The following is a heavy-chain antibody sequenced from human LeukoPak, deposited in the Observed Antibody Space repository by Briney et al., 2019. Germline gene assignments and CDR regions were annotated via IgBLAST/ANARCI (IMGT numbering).Heavy chain of an antibody. Sequence: PGRSLRLSCTTSGFTFGDYTMNWFRQAPGKGLEWVGFIGSKAYGGTTEYAASVKGRFTISRDDSKSIAYLQMNSLRAEDTAVYYCAKDHVSNPYYFDYWGQGTLVTVSS. J-gene: IGHJ4*02. CDR1: GFTFGDYT. V-gene: IGHV3-49*03. D-gene: IGHD4-11*01. CDR3: AKDHVSNPYYFDY. CDR2: IGSKAYGGTT.